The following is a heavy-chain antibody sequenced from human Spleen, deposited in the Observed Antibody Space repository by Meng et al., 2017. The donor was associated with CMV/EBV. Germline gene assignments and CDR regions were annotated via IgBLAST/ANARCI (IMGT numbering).Heavy chain of an antibody. V-gene: IGHV1-2*02. J-gene: IGHJ4*02. D-gene: IGHD5-18*01. Sequence: ASVKVSCKASGYTFTAYYMHWVRQAPGQGLEWMGWINPNSGGTNYAQKFQGRVTMTRDTSISTAYMELSRLRSDDTAVYYCAREPTRYSYGHEDYWGQGTLVTVSS. CDR2: INPNSGGT. CDR1: GYTFTAYY. CDR3: AREPTRYSYGHEDY.